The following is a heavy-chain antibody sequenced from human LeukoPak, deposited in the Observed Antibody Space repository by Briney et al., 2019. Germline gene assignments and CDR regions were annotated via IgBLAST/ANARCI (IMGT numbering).Heavy chain of an antibody. J-gene: IGHJ4*02. V-gene: IGHV3-21*06. CDR2: ISTSSTYI. Sequence: GGSLRLSCAASGLIFSGHTMNWVRQAPGRGLKWVSSISTSSTYIYYAGSVEGRFTISRDNPKNSLFLQMNSLRAEDTAIYYCVRKMKTGSSSGDYDYWGQGTLVTVSS. CDR1: GLIFSGHT. D-gene: IGHD1-1*01. CDR3: VRKMKTGSSSGDYDY.